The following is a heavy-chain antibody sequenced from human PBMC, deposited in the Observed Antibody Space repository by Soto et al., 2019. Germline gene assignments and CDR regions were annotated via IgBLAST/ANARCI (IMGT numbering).Heavy chain of an antibody. CDR1: GGDISTYY. Sequence: QVQLQESGPGLVKPSETLSLTCTVSGGDISTYYWTWIRQPAGKGLEWIGRIYSSGSTKYNPSLTGRVTMSLETSKNQFSLRLSSVPASDTAVYYCAIGQRFSGWFDPWGQGTLVTVSA. CDR2: IYSSGST. V-gene: IGHV4-4*07. J-gene: IGHJ5*02. D-gene: IGHD3-3*01. CDR3: AIGQRFSGWFDP.